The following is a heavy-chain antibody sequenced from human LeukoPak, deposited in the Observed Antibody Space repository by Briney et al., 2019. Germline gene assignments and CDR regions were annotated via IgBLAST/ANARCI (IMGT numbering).Heavy chain of an antibody. CDR3: ASQVVPAAKGKLDY. Sequence: MPSETLSLTCTVSGGSISSGDYYWSWIRQPPGKGLEWIGYIYYSGSTYYNPSLKSRVTISVDTSKNQFSLKLSSVTAADTAVYYCASQVVPAAKGKLDYWGQGTLVTVSS. D-gene: IGHD2-2*01. J-gene: IGHJ4*02. CDR2: IYYSGST. CDR1: GGSISSGDYY. V-gene: IGHV4-30-4*08.